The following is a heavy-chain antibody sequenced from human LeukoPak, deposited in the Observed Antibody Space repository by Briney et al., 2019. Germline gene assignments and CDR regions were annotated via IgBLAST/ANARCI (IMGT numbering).Heavy chain of an antibody. D-gene: IGHD3-22*01. CDR3: ASTYYYDSSGPRYFDY. V-gene: IGHV4-30-2*01. Sequence: SETLSLTCAVSGGSISSGGYSWSWIRQPPGKGLEWIGYIYHSGSTYYNPSLKSRVTISVDRSKNQFSLKLSSVTAADTAVYYCASTYYYDSSGPRYFDYWGQGTLVTVSS. CDR2: IYHSGST. J-gene: IGHJ4*02. CDR1: GGSISSGGYS.